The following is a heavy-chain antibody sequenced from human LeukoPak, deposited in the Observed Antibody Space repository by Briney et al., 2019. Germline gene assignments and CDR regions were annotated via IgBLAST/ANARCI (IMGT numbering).Heavy chain of an antibody. CDR1: GFSFSTSGVG. Sequence: ESGPTLVKPTQTLTLTCTFSGFSFSTSGVGVGWIRQPPGEALEWLAAIYWDEDKRYRPSLKSRLTITKDTSKNQVVLTMTNMDPVDTATYYCARSPYYDVLTGSRGTFDFWGRGILVTVSS. V-gene: IGHV2-5*02. J-gene: IGHJ4*02. CDR3: ARSPYYDVLTGSRGTFDF. D-gene: IGHD3-9*01. CDR2: IYWDEDK.